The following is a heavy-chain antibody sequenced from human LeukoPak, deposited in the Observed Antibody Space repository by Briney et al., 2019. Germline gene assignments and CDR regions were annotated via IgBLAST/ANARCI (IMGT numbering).Heavy chain of an antibody. D-gene: IGHD3-10*01. V-gene: IGHV3-48*03. CDR1: GFTFSSYE. CDR2: ISGSGYTI. Sequence: GGSLRLSCAASGFTFSSYEMNWFRQAPGKGLEWVSYISGSGYTIYYADSVKGRFTISRDNAKKSVYLHMSSLRAEDTALYYCARLSAYYYGSYFYYYMDVWGKGTTVTVSS. J-gene: IGHJ6*03. CDR3: ARLSAYYYGSYFYYYMDV.